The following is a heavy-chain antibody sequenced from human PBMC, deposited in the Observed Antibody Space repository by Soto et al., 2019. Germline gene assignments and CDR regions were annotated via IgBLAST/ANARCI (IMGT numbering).Heavy chain of an antibody. V-gene: IGHV1-69*01. CDR3: ARDGGRHSGGIDY. J-gene: IGHJ4*02. D-gene: IGHD1-26*01. Sequence: QVQLVQSGAEVKKPGSSVKVSCKASGGTFSSYSINWVRQAPGQGLVWMGEIIPFFGTANYAQKCQGRVTITADESTSTAYMELSSLRSEDTAVYYCARDGGRHSGGIDYWGQGTLVTVSS. CDR2: IIPFFGTA. CDR1: GGTFSSYS.